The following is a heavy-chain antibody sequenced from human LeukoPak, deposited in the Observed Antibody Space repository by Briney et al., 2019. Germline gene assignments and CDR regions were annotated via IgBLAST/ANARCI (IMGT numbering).Heavy chain of an antibody. CDR2: IYPGDSDT. J-gene: IGHJ3*01. CDR3: ARHQSGRRYDALDV. Sequence: GESLKISCKTSGYSFTTYWIDWVRQVPGKGLEWMGIIYPGDSDTTYSPSFQGPVTISVDKSTSTAYLQWTSLKASDTAMYYCARHQSGRRYDALDVWGQGTMVTVSS. V-gene: IGHV5-51*01. D-gene: IGHD3-3*01. CDR1: GYSFTTYW.